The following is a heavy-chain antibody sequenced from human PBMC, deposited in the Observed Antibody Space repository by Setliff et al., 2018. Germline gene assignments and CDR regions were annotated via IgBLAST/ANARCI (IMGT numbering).Heavy chain of an antibody. CDR1: GGSISSSDW. CDR3: ARGITSGGYWGQRFLYLDV. CDR2: TYHGENT. J-gene: IGHJ6*03. D-gene: IGHD3-22*01. Sequence: SETLSLTCDVSGGSISSSDWWSWVRQPPGKGLEWIGETYHGENTNYNPSLESRVTISLDESTNQFSLKMTSVTAADTAVYYCARGITSGGYWGQRFLYLDVWGRGTTVTVSS. V-gene: IGHV4-4*02.